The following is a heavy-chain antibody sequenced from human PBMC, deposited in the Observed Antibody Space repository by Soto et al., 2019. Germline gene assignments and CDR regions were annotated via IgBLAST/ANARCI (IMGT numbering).Heavy chain of an antibody. J-gene: IGHJ4*02. CDR1: GGSFSGYY. CDR2: INHSGST. D-gene: IGHD2-8*02. V-gene: IGHV4-34*01. CDR3: ARGQSSLLLDC. Sequence: QVQLQQWGAGLLKPSETLSLTCAVYGGSFSGYYWSWIRQPPGKGLEWIGEINHSGSTNYNPSLKSRVTLSVDTSKNQFSLKLSSLTAADTAVYYCARGQSSLLLDCWGQGVLVTVSS.